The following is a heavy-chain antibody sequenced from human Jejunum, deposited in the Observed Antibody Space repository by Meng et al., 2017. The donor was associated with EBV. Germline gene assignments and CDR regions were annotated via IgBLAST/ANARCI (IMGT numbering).Heavy chain of an antibody. V-gene: IGHV3-21*01. D-gene: IGHD2/OR15-2a*01. CDR2: TSAASTHK. CDR1: GFTFNNYL. Sequence: EGQLVESGGGLVKPGGSLRLSCEASGFTFNNYLINWVRQAPGKGLEWVSSTSAASTHKYYADSVKGRFTISRDNARNSMFLQINSLTDDDTAVYYCARGPLRCNSVTCHRGWFDPWGQGTLVTVSS. J-gene: IGHJ5*02. CDR3: ARGPLRCNSVTCHRGWFDP.